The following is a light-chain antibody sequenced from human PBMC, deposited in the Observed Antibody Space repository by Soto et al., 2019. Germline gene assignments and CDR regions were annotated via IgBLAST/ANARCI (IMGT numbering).Light chain of an antibody. V-gene: IGLV2-14*01. J-gene: IGLJ1*01. CDR2: EVN. CDR3: TSNTINGTV. Sequence: QSALTQPASVSGSPGQSITISCTGTSSDVGAYKTVSWYQQHSGKAPKFMIYEVNNRPSGIPNRFSGSRSGNTASLTISGLQAEDEADYYCTSNTINGTVFGTGTKLTVL. CDR1: SSDVGAYKT.